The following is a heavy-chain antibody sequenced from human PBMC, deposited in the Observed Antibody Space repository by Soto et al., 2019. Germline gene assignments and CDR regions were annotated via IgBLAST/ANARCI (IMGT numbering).Heavy chain of an antibody. CDR2: IWYDGSHK. V-gene: IGHV3-33*01. J-gene: IGHJ4*02. Sequence: QVQLVESGGGVVQPGRSLRLSCAASGFTFSTYGMHWVRQAPGTGLEWVAVIWYDGSHKDYVESVKGRFTISRDNSKNTLYLQMNSLRVEDTAVYYCARAVGPFDYGGQGTLVAVSS. D-gene: IGHD1-26*01. CDR1: GFTFSTYG. CDR3: ARAVGPFDY.